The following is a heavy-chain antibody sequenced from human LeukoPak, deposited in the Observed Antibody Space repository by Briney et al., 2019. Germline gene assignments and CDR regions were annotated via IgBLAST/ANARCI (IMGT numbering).Heavy chain of an antibody. CDR1: GGSISSGGYY. D-gene: IGHD2-2*01. V-gene: IGHV4-31*03. CDR2: IYYSGST. J-gene: IGHJ5*02. CDR3: ARVRACSSTSCYAVPPFQGFDP. Sequence: PSQTLSLTCTVSGGSISSGGYYWSWIRQHPGKGLEWIGYIYYSGSTYYNPSLKSRVTISVDTSKNQFSLKLSSVTAADTAVYYCARVRACSSTSCYAVPPFQGFDPWGQGTPVTVSS.